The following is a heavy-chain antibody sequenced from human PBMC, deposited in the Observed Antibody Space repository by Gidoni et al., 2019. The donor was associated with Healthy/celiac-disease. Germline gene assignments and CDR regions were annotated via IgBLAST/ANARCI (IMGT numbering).Heavy chain of an antibody. V-gene: IGHV4-61*01. Sequence: QVQLQESGPGLVKPSETLSLTCTVSGGSVSSGSYYWSWIRQPPGKGLEWIGYIYYSGSTNYNPSLKSRVTISVDTSKNQFSLKLSSVTAADTAVYYCARDCPSPSSWNGGRSYYFDYWGQGTLVTVSS. CDR1: GGSVSSGSYY. J-gene: IGHJ4*02. D-gene: IGHD6-13*01. CDR2: IYYSGST. CDR3: ARDCPSPSSWNGGRSYYFDY.